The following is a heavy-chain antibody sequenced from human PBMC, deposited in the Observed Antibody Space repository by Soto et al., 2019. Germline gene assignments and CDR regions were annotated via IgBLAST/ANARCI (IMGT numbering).Heavy chain of an antibody. CDR1: GYTFANYF. CDR3: ARDQPSYTGYLDL. V-gene: IGHV1-46*01. CDR2: IDPSAGST. D-gene: IGHD1-20*01. J-gene: IGHJ2*01. Sequence: QVQLVQSGAEVKKPGASVKVSCKASGYTFANYFMNWVRQTPGQALEWMGIIDPSAGSTSYAQKFQGRVTMSRDTSTSTVYMELSSMRSEDTAVYYCARDQPSYTGYLDLWGRGTLVIVSS.